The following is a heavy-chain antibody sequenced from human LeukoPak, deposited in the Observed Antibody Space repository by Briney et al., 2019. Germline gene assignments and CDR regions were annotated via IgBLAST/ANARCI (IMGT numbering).Heavy chain of an antibody. D-gene: IGHD6-13*01. CDR2: ISGSGGGT. Sequence: GGSLRLSCAASGFTFSNYAMSWVRQAPGKGLEWVSHISGSGGGTYYADSVKGRFTISRDNSKNTLYLQMNSLRAEDTAVYYCAKAARGYSSSWYSDYWGQGTLVTVSS. CDR1: GFTFSNYA. V-gene: IGHV3-23*01. CDR3: AKAARGYSSSWYSDY. J-gene: IGHJ4*02.